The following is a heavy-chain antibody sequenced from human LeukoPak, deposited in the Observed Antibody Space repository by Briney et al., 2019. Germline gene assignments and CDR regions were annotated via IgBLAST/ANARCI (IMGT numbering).Heavy chain of an antibody. J-gene: IGHJ4*02. D-gene: IGHD3-10*01. CDR3: ARGRYGSDLDY. Sequence: GGSLRLSCAASGFTFSSYWMHWVRQAPGKGLVWFSRINSDGSITTYADSVKGRFTISRDNAKNTLYLQMNSLRAEDTAVYYCARGRYGSDLDYWGQGTLVTVSS. V-gene: IGHV3-74*01. CDR1: GFTFSSYW. CDR2: INSDGSIT.